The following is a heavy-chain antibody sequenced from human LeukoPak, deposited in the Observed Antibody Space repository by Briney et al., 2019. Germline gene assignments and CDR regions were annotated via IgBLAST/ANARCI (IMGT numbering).Heavy chain of an antibody. CDR2: ISGSGGST. V-gene: IGHV3-23*01. CDR3: XXXXXXXXXXXXXXPYYYYGMDV. CDR1: GFTFSSYA. J-gene: IGHJ6*02. Sequence: GGSLRLSCAASGFTFSSYAMSWVRQAPGKGLEWVSAISGSGGSTYYADSVKGRFTISRDNSKNTLYLQMNSLRAEDTAVYYCXXXXXXXXXXXXXXPYYYYGMDVWGQGTTVTVS.